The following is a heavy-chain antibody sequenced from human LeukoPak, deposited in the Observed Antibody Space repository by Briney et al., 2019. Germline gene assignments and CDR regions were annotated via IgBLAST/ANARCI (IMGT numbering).Heavy chain of an antibody. CDR3: ARVGYYYYYGMDV. Sequence: GGSLRLSCAASGFTFSRHWMYWVRQAPGKGLEWVANIKQDGSGKYYVDSVKGRFTISRDNAKNSLYLQMNSLRAEDTAVYYCARVGYYYYYGMDVWGQGTTVTVSS. V-gene: IGHV3-7*01. CDR1: GFTFSRHW. CDR2: IKQDGSGK. J-gene: IGHJ6*02.